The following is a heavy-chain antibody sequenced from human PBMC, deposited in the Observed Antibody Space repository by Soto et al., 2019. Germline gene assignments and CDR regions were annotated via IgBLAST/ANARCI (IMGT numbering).Heavy chain of an antibody. CDR2: INAGNGNT. CDR1: GYTFTSYA. J-gene: IGHJ6*02. Sequence: ASVKVSCKASGYTFTSYAMHWVRQAPGQRLEWMGWINAGNGNTKYSQKFQGRVTITRDTSASTAYMELSSLRSEDTAVYYCARTSGSYSYYYYGTDVWGQGTKVTVSS. D-gene: IGHD1-26*01. CDR3: ARTSGSYSYYYYGTDV. V-gene: IGHV1-3*01.